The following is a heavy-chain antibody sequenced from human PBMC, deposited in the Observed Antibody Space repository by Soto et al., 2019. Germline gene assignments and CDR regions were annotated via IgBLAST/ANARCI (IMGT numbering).Heavy chain of an antibody. J-gene: IGHJ5*02. CDR2: IYWDDDK. D-gene: IGHD3-9*01. CDR1: GFSLSTSGVG. V-gene: IGHV2-5*02. Sequence: ESGPTLVNPTQTLTLTCTFSGFSLSTSGVGVGWIRQPPGKALEWLALIYWDDDKRYSPSLKSRLTITKDTSKNQVVLTMTNMDPVDTATYYCAHSLLPPLTGKSNWFDPWGQGTLVTVSS. CDR3: AHSLLPPLTGKSNWFDP.